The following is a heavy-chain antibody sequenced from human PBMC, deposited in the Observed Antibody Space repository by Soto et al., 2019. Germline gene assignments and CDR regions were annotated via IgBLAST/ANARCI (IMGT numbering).Heavy chain of an antibody. J-gene: IGHJ6*02. CDR3: ARRYSYYYYGMDV. Sequence: QVQLQQWGAGLLKPSETLSLTCAVYGGSFSGYYWSWIRQPPGKGLEWIGEINHSGSTNYNPSLKCRVTISVDTSKNQFSLKLSSVTAADTAVYYCARRYSYYYYGMDVWGQGTTVTVSS. CDR1: GGSFSGYY. CDR2: INHSGST. V-gene: IGHV4-34*01. D-gene: IGHD1-1*01.